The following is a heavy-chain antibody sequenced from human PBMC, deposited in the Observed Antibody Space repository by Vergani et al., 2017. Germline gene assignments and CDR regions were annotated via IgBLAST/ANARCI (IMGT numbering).Heavy chain of an antibody. CDR2: INPNSGGT. CDR1: GYTFTGYY. CDR3: AREVRARDIAAAAQTPYYYYGMDV. V-gene: IGHV1-2*02. D-gene: IGHD6-13*01. Sequence: QVQLVQSGAEVKKPGASVKVSCKASGYTFTGYYMHWVRQASGQGLEWMGWINPNSGGTNYAQTFQGSVTMTRDTSISTAYMELSRLSSDDTAVYYCAREVRARDIAAAAQTPYYYYGMDVWGQGTTVTVSS. J-gene: IGHJ6*02.